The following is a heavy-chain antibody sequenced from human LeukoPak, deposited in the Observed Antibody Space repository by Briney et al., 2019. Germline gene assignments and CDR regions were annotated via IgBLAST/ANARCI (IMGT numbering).Heavy chain of an antibody. CDR1: GFTVSSKY. J-gene: IGHJ4*02. D-gene: IGHD4-17*01. CDR2: FYSSGTT. CDR3: ARSSDGDYYYYFDY. V-gene: IGHV3-53*01. Sequence: GGSLRLSCVVSGFTVSSKYMTWVRQAPGKGLEWVSVFYSSGTTNYADSVKGRFIISRDNSKNTLYLQMSSLRAEDTAVYYCARSSDGDYYYYFDYWGQGTLVTVSS.